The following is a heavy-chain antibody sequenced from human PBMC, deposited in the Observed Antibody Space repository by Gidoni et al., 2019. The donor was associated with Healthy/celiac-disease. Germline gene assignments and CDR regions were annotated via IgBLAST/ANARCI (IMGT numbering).Heavy chain of an antibody. J-gene: IGHJ4*02. D-gene: IGHD2-21*01. CDR1: GFTFSSYS. CDR3: ARDRSAGVVVIATPIDY. V-gene: IGHV3-21*01. CDR2: ISSSSSYI. Sequence: EVQLVESGGGLVKPGGSLRLSCAASGFTFSSYSMNWVRQAPGKGLEWVSSISSSSSYIYYADSVKGRFTISRDNAKNSLYLQMNSLRAEDTAVYYCARDRSAGVVVIATPIDYWGQGTLVTVSS.